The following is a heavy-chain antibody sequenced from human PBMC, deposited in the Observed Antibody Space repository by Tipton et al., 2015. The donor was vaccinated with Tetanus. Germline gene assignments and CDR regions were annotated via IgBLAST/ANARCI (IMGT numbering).Heavy chain of an antibody. D-gene: IGHD1-14*01. Sequence: QLVQSGPEVKKPGASVKVSCKVSGYTLTELSIHWVRQAPGKGLEWVGGFDPEDDKTIVAPKFQGRVTITADESTNTAYMELSNLRSEDPAVYYCARAPNRISRAYDYWGQGPQITVSS. J-gene: IGHJ4*02. CDR3: ARAPNRISRAYDY. V-gene: IGHV1-24*01. CDR2: FDPEDDKT. CDR1: GYTLTELS.